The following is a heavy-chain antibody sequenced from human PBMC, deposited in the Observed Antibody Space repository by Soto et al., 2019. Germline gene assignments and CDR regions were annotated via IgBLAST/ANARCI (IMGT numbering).Heavy chain of an antibody. D-gene: IGHD6-19*01. CDR1: GFTFSSYA. V-gene: IGHV3-23*01. J-gene: IGHJ4*02. Sequence: GGSLRLSCAASGFTFSSYAMSWVRQAPGKGLEWVSAISGSGGSTYYADSVKGRFTISRDNSKNTLYLQMNSLRAEDTAVYYCAKDRPGIAVAGEPEDYWGQGTLVTVSS. CDR3: AKDRPGIAVAGEPEDY. CDR2: ISGSGGST.